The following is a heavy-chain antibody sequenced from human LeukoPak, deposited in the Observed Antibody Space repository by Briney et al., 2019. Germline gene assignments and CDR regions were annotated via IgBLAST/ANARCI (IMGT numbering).Heavy chain of an antibody. Sequence: SETLSLTCTVSGGSSSSYYWSWIRQHPGKGLEWIGTISYSGTTHYNPSLKSRVTISVDTSKNQFSLKLSSVTAADTAVYYCARLNSIAASYYMDVWGKGTTVTVSS. D-gene: IGHD6-6*01. J-gene: IGHJ6*03. V-gene: IGHV4-59*01. CDR1: GGSSSSYY. CDR3: ARLNSIAASYYMDV. CDR2: ISYSGTT.